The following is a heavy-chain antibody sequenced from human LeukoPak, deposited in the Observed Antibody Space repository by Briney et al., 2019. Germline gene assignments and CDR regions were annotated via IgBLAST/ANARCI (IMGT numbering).Heavy chain of an antibody. CDR1: GYTFTGYY. J-gene: IGHJ4*02. D-gene: IGHD2-15*01. Sequence: ASVKVSCKASGYTFTGYYMHWVRQAPGQGLEWMGWINPNSGGTNYAQKFQGRVTMTRDTSISTAYMELSRLRSDDTAVYYCARGEGLYCGGGSCYSRVLDFDYWGQGALVTVSS. V-gene: IGHV1-2*02. CDR3: ARGEGLYCGGGSCYSRVLDFDY. CDR2: INPNSGGT.